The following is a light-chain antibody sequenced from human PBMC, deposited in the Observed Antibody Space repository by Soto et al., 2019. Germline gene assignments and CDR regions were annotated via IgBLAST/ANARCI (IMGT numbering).Light chain of an antibody. CDR3: QQYNDWPPLT. CDR1: QSISNN. Sequence: EIVMTQSPATLSVSPGERATLSCRASQSISNNVAWYQQRPGQAPRLLLYGASTRSPGIPARFSASGSGTEFTLTISSLQSEDVAVYYCQQYNDWPPLTFGGGTKVEI. CDR2: GAS. J-gene: IGKJ4*01. V-gene: IGKV3-15*01.